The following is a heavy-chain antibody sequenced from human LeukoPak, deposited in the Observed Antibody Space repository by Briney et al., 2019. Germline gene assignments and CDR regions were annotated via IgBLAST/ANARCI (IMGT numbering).Heavy chain of an antibody. V-gene: IGHV4-39*01. CDR1: GGSISSSSYY. CDR3: ARYYYGSGTHYMDV. D-gene: IGHD3-10*01. Sequence: PSETLSLTCTVSGGSISSSSYYWGWIRQPPGKGLEWIGSIYYSGSTYYNPSLKSRVTISVDTSKNQFSLKLSSVTAADTAVYYCARYYYGSGTHYMDVWGKGTTVTISS. CDR2: IYYSGST. J-gene: IGHJ6*03.